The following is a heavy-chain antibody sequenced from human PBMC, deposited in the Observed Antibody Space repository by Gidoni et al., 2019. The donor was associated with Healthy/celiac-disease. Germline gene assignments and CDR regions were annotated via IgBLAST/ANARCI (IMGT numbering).Heavy chain of an antibody. Sequence: QVQLVQSGAEVTKPGSSVKVSCKASGGTFSSYAISWVRQAPGQGLEWMGGIIPIFGTANYAQKFQGRVTITADESTSTAYMELSSLRSEDTAVYYCARGGTIFGVVTKYYYYGMDVWGQGTTVTVSS. CDR1: GGTFSSYA. J-gene: IGHJ6*02. D-gene: IGHD3-3*01. CDR3: ARGGTIFGVVTKYYYYGMDV. CDR2: IIPIFGTA. V-gene: IGHV1-69*01.